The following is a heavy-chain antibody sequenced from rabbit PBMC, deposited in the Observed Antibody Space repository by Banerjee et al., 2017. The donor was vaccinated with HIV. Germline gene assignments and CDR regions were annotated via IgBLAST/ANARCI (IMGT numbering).Heavy chain of an antibody. CDR1: GFDFSNNA. Sequence: QELLVESGGGLVQPEGSLTLTCKASGFDFSNNAMCWVRQTPGKGPEWIACIYDGDGSTYYASWVNGRFTISRASSTTVTLRMTSLTAADTATYFCARFYAGYGDFGYAAMWGQGTLVTVS. CDR3: ARFYAGYGDFGYAAM. CDR2: IYDGDGST. V-gene: IGHV1S47*01. D-gene: IGHD7-1*01. J-gene: IGHJ3*01.